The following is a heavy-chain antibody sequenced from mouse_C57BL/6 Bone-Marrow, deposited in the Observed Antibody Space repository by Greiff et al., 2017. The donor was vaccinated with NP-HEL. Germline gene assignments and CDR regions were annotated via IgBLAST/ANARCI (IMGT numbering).Heavy chain of an antibody. CDR2: FHPYNDDT. V-gene: IGHV1-47*01. D-gene: IGHD2-3*01. CDR3: ARTYDGYSAWFAY. Sequence: VQLQESGAELVKPGASVKMSCKASGYTFTTYPIEWMKQNHGKSLEWIGNFHPYNDDTKYNEKFKGKATLTVEKSSSTVYLELSRLTSDDSAVYYCARTYDGYSAWFAYWGQGTLVTVSA. CDR1: GYTFTTYP. J-gene: IGHJ3*01.